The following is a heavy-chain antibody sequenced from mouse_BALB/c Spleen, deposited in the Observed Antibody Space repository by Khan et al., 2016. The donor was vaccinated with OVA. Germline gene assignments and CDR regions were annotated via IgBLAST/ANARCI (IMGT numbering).Heavy chain of an antibody. Sequence: QIQLVQSGPELKKPGETVKISCKASAYTFTNYGMNWVKQAPGKGLKWMGWINTYTGEPTYTDDFKGRFAFSLETSASTAYLQINNLKNEDMATYYCARGASYWYFDGWGAGTTVTGSS. J-gene: IGHJ1*01. V-gene: IGHV9-1*02. CDR3: ARGASYWYFDG. CDR2: INTYTGEP. CDR1: AYTFTNYG.